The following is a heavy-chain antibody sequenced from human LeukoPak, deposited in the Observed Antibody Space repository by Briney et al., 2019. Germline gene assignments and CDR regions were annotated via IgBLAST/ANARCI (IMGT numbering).Heavy chain of an antibody. CDR1: GFTFSTYY. CDR2: IKQNGGEK. D-gene: IGHD6-13*01. Sequence: GGSLRLSCAASGFTFSTYYMSWVRQAPGKGLEWVANIKQNGGEKYYVDSVKGRFTISRDNAKNSLFLQMNSLRAEDTGIYYCARGFALRGQQLVFSGLDYLDYWGQGTLVTVSS. CDR3: ARGFALRGQQLVFSGLDYLDY. J-gene: IGHJ4*02. V-gene: IGHV3-7*01.